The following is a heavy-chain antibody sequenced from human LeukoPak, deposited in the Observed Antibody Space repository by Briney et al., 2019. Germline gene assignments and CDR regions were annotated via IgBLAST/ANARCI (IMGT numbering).Heavy chain of an antibody. CDR1: GFTFSRDW. V-gene: IGHV3-7*01. CDR2: IKEDGSAQ. CDR3: AKDGDGYHN. D-gene: IGHD3-9*01. Sequence: GGSLRLSCVASGFTFSRDWMSWVRQAPGKGLEWVANIKEDGSAQYYTDSVKGRFTISRDNTKNSLYLQMNSLTAEDTAMYYCAKDGDGYHNWGQGALVTVSS. J-gene: IGHJ4*02.